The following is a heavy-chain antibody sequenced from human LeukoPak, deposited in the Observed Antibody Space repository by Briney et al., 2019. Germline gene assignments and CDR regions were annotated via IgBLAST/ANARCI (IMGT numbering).Heavy chain of an antibody. CDR1: GFTFSAYS. J-gene: IGHJ4*02. CDR2: ITSSSSQV. CDR3: ARDRPESGYDNDY. V-gene: IGHV3-21*05. Sequence: PGGSLRLSCAASGFTFSAYSMNWVRQAPGKGLEWLSYITSSSSQVFYADSVKGRFTISRDNAKNSLYLQMSSLRAEDTAVYYCARDRPESGYDNDYWGPGTLVTVSA. D-gene: IGHD5-12*01.